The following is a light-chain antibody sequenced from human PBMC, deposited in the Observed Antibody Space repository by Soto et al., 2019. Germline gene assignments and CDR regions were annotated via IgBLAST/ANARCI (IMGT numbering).Light chain of an antibody. CDR3: QQYGSSGT. CDR1: QSVSSF. Sequence: EIEVTQSPATLSLSPGERATLSCRASQSVSSFFAWYQQKPGQSPRLLIYDASNRASGIPDRFSGSGSGTDFTLTISRLEPEDFAVYYCQQYGSSGTFGQGTKVDIK. V-gene: IGKV3-20*01. J-gene: IGKJ1*01. CDR2: DAS.